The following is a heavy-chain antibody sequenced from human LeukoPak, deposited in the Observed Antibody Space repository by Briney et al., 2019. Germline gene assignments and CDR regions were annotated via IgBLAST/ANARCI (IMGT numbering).Heavy chain of an antibody. Sequence: SETLSLTCTVSGGSINNYYWSWIRQPPGKGLEWIGYIYYSGSTNYNPSLKSRVTISVDTSKNQFSLKLSSVTAADTAVYYCARGRVYGDYFDYWGQGTLVTVSS. CDR3: ARGRVYGDYFDY. CDR2: IYYSGST. J-gene: IGHJ4*02. CDR1: GGSINNYY. D-gene: IGHD4-17*01. V-gene: IGHV4-59*12.